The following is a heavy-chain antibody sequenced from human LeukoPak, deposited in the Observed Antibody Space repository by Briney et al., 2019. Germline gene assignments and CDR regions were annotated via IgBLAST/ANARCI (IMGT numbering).Heavy chain of an antibody. D-gene: IGHD6-13*01. CDR3: ARDHGSTSRQSGVAAAGENWFDP. J-gene: IGHJ5*02. Sequence: ASVKVSCKASGYTFTSYDINWVRQATGQGLEWMGWMNPNSGNTGYAQKFQGRVTITRNTSISTAYMELRSLRSDDTAVYYCARDHGSTSRQSGVAAAGENWFDPWGQGTLVTVSS. CDR1: GYTFTSYD. CDR2: MNPNSGNT. V-gene: IGHV1-8*03.